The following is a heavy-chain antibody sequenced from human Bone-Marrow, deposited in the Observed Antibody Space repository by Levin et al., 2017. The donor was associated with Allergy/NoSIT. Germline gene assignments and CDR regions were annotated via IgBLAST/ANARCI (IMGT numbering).Heavy chain of an antibody. CDR1: GYTFTSYG. D-gene: IGHD3-3*01. V-gene: IGHV1-18*01. CDR2: ISAYNGNT. CDR3: ARVPRVLRFLEWSRRYYYMDV. J-gene: IGHJ6*03. Sequence: GESLKISCKASGYTFTSYGISWVRQAPGQGLEWMGWISAYNGNTNYAQKLQGRVTMTTDTSTSTAYMELRSLRSDDTAVYYCARVPRVLRFLEWSRRYYYMDVWGKGTTVTVSS.